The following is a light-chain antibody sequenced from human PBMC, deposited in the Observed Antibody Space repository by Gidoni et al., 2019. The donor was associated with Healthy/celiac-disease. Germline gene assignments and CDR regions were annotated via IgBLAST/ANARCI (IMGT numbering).Light chain of an antibody. CDR2: AAS. CDR1: QVIRQI. J-gene: IGKJ1*01. CDR3: LQHNSYPRT. V-gene: IGKV1-17*01. Sequence: DIQMTQSPSSLSASVGDRVSITCRASQVIRQILGCYQQKPGKDPKRLIYAASSLKSGVPSRFSGGGSGTEFTLTISSRQPEEFAANYYLQHNSYPRTFGQGTKVEIK.